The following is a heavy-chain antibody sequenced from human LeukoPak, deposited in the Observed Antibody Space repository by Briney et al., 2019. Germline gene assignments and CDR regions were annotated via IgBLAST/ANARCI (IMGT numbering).Heavy chain of an antibody. CDR2: ISHTGSP. Sequence: PSETLSLTCTVSDYSINSGDYWGWIRQPPGKGLEWIGTISHTGSPYYNPSLKSRVTLSVDTSKNQFSLWLGSVTAADTAVYYCARGTLYSGWSYYFDYWGQGTLVTVSS. J-gene: IGHJ4*02. V-gene: IGHV4-38-2*02. CDR3: ARGTLYSGWSYYFDY. D-gene: IGHD6-19*01. CDR1: DYSINSGDY.